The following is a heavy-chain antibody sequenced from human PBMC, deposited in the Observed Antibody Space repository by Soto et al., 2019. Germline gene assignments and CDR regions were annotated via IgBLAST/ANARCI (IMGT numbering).Heavy chain of an antibody. J-gene: IGHJ4*02. CDR1: GFTFDDYA. CDR3: AKGVGGYGDYGNYFDY. Sequence: EVQLVESGGGLVQPGRSLRLSCAASGFTFDDYAMHWVRQAPGKGLEWVSGISRNSGSIGYADSVKGRFTISRDNAKNSLYLQMNSLRAEDTALYYCAKGVGGYGDYGNYFDYWGQGTLVTVSS. V-gene: IGHV3-9*01. CDR2: ISRNSGSI. D-gene: IGHD4-17*01.